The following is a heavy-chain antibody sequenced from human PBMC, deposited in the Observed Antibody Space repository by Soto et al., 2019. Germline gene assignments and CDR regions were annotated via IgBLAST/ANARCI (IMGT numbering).Heavy chain of an antibody. D-gene: IGHD1-26*01. CDR1: GGSISSSSYS. J-gene: IGHJ3*02. V-gene: IGHV4-39*02. CDR2: IYYSGST. Sequence: QLQLQESGPGLVKPSETLSLTCTVSGGSISSSSYSWGWIRQPPGKWLEWIGSIYYSGSTYYNPSLQSRVAISVDTSKNHFSLKLSSVTGADSAVYYCECPISVGLVWDAFDIWGQGTMVTVSS. CDR3: ECPISVGLVWDAFDI.